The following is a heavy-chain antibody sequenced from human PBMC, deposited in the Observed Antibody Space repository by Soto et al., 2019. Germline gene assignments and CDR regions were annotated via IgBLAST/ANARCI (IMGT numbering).Heavy chain of an antibody. CDR3: ARDLPYYDFWSGGYYYYYDMDV. J-gene: IGHJ6*03. D-gene: IGHD3-3*01. Sequence: GGSLRLSCAASGFTFSSYWMSWVRQAPGKGLEWVANIKQDGSEKYYVDSVKGRFTISRDNAKNSLYLQMNSLRAEDTAVYYCARDLPYYDFWSGGYYYYYDMDVCGKGTTVTVSS. CDR2: IKQDGSEK. V-gene: IGHV3-7*01. CDR1: GFTFSSYW.